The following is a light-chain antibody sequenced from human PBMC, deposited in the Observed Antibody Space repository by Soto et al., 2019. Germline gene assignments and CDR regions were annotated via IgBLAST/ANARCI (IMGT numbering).Light chain of an antibody. CDR2: GAS. Sequence: EIVLTQSPGTLALSPGETATLSCRASQSVSSNNLAWYHQKPGQTPSLLIYGASTRATGIPDRFSGSGSGTDFAITISRLEPEDFPVYYCQQYDNSITFGQGTRLEIE. V-gene: IGKV3-20*01. CDR3: QQYDNSIT. J-gene: IGKJ5*01. CDR1: QSVSSNN.